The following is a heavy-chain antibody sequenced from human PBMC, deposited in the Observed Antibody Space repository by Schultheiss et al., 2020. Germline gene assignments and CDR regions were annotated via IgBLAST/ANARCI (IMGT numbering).Heavy chain of an antibody. Sequence: SETLSLTCSVSGASISNSYWSWIRQPPGKGLEWIGEINHSGSTNYNPSLKSRVTISVDTSKNQFSLKLSSVTAADTAVYYCARARVGSYYYYYGMDVWGQGTTVTVSS. CDR1: GASISNSY. CDR3: ARARVGSYYYYYGMDV. V-gene: IGHV4-34*01. CDR2: INHSGST. J-gene: IGHJ6*02. D-gene: IGHD1-26*01.